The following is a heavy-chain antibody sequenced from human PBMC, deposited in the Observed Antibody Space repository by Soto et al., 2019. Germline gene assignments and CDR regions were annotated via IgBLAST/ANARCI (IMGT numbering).Heavy chain of an antibody. Sequence: QVQLQESGPGLVKPSGTLSLTCAVSGGSLSSTHWWSWVRQPPRKGLEWIGDIYHTGSTNYNPSLKSRVPISVDKSNNQFSLKLSSVTAADTAVYYCARDPYYYGSGDKGGFDPWGQGTLVIVSS. D-gene: IGHD3-10*01. J-gene: IGHJ5*02. CDR2: IYHTGST. CDR3: ARDPYYYGSGDKGGFDP. CDR1: GGSLSSTHW. V-gene: IGHV4-4*02.